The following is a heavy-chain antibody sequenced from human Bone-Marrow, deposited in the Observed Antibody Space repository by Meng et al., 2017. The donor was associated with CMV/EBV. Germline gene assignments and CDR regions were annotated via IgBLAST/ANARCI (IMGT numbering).Heavy chain of an antibody. V-gene: IGHV4-34*01. D-gene: IGHD2-2*01. CDR3: ARRTPRYCSSASCSNKRGAFDI. CDR2: INHSGST. CDR1: GGSFSGYY. J-gene: IGHJ3*02. Sequence: SETLSLTCAVYGGSFSGYYWSWIRQPPGKGLEWIGEINHSGSTNYNPSLKSRVTISVDTSKKQFSLKLRFVTAADTAVFYCARRTPRYCSSASCSNKRGAFDICGQGTMVTASS.